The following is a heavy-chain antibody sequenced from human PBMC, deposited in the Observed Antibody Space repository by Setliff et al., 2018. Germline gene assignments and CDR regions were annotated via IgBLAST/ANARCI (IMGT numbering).Heavy chain of an antibody. CDR3: ARRAAAHDWFDP. CDR1: GYSFTTNW. D-gene: IGHD2-15*01. CDR2: IYPGDSDT. V-gene: IGHV5-51*01. Sequence: PGESLKISCKASGYSFTTNWIGWVRQMPGKGLEWMGIIYPGDSDTIYSPSFQGQVTISADKTLSTAYLQWSSLKASDTAIYYCARRAAAHDWFDPWGQGTRVTAPQ. J-gene: IGHJ5*02.